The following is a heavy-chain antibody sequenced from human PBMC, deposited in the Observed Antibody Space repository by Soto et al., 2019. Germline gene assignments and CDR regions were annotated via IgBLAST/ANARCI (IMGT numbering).Heavy chain of an antibody. CDR3: ARDSLFLFLEWSEHPENYYGMDV. D-gene: IGHD3-3*01. CDR2: INPNSGGT. V-gene: IGHV1-2*04. CDR1: GYTFTGYY. Sequence: ASVKVSCKASGYTFTGYYMHWVPQAPGQGLEWMGWINPNSGGTNYAQKFQGWVTMTRDTSISTAYMELSRLRSDDTSVYYCARDSLFLFLEWSEHPENYYGMDVWGQGTTVTVSS. J-gene: IGHJ6*02.